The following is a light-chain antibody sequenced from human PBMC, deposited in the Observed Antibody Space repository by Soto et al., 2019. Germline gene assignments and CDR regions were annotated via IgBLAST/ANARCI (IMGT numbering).Light chain of an antibody. CDR1: SSDVGSYNL. J-gene: IGLJ2*01. Sequence: QSALTQPASVSGSPGQSITISCTGTSSDVGSYNLVSWYQEHPGKAPKLMIYEGSKRPSGVFNRFSGSKSGNTASLTISGLQAEDGADYYCCSYAGRSTDVVFGGGTKLTVL. CDR3: CSYAGRSTDVV. V-gene: IGLV2-23*01. CDR2: EGS.